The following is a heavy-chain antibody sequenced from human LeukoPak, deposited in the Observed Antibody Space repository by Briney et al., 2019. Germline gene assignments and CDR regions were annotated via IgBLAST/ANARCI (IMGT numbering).Heavy chain of an antibody. J-gene: IGHJ4*02. CDR2: IRYDGSNK. CDR1: GFTFSHYG. D-gene: IGHD6-19*01. CDR3: AKDPAYLSSGGRPPSDY. V-gene: IGHV3-30*02. Sequence: GGSLRLSCAASGFTFSHYGMHWVRQAPGKGLEWVAFIRYDGSNKYYADSVKGRFTISRDNSKNTLYLQMNSLRAEDTAVYYCAKDPAYLSSGGRPPSDYWGQGTLVTVSS.